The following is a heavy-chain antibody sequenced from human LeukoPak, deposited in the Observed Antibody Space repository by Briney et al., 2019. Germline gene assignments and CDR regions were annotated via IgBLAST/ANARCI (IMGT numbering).Heavy chain of an antibody. CDR2: IYYSGST. CDR3: ARTSSGYYYGSFDY. D-gene: IGHD3-22*01. Sequence: SETLSLTCTVSGGSISSSSYYWGWIRRPPGKGLEWIGSIYYSGSTYYNPSLKSRVTISVDTSKNQFSLKLSSVTAADTAVYYCARTSSGYYYGSFDYWGQGTLVTVSS. V-gene: IGHV4-39*07. CDR1: GGSISSSSYY. J-gene: IGHJ4*02.